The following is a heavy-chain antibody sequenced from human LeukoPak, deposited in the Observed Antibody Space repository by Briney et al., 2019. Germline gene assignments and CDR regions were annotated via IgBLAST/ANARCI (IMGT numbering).Heavy chain of an antibody. CDR1: GFMFSSSG. CDR2: IRYDGSNK. V-gene: IGHV3-30*02. CDR3: AKAARYFDWLHTPFDY. J-gene: IGHJ4*02. Sequence: GGSLRLSCAASGFMFSSSGMHWVRQAPGKGLERVAFIRYDGSNKYYADSVKGRFTISRDNSKNTLYLQMNSLRAEDTAVYYCAKAARYFDWLHTPFDYWGQGTLVTVSS. D-gene: IGHD3-9*01.